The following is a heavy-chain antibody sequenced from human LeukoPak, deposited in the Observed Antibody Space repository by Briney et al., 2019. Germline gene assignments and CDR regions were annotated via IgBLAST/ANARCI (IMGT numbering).Heavy chain of an antibody. CDR2: ISYHGKDQ. V-gene: IGHV3-30*04. Sequence: QPGGSLRLSCAASGFIFSNYAMHWVRQAPGKGLDWVAVISYHGKDQYYADSVKGRFTISRDYSKNTLYLQMNSLRAEDTAVYYCARAGGIYSSSWYVTDQYYYYYGMDVWGQGTTVTVSS. D-gene: IGHD6-13*01. J-gene: IGHJ6*02. CDR1: GFIFSNYA. CDR3: ARAGGIYSSSWYVTDQYYYYYGMDV.